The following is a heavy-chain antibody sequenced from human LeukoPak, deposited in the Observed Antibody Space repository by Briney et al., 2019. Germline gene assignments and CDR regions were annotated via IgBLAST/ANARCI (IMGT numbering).Heavy chain of an antibody. CDR2: IRSKANSYAT. CDR1: GFTFSGSA. Sequence: PGGSLKLSCAASGFTFSGSAMHWVRQASGKGLEWVGRIRSKANSYATAYAASVKGRFTISRDDSENTAYLQMNSLKTEVTAVYYCTRLGDSSGYYSDAFDIWGQGTMVTVSS. D-gene: IGHD3-22*01. CDR3: TRLGDSSGYYSDAFDI. J-gene: IGHJ3*02. V-gene: IGHV3-73*01.